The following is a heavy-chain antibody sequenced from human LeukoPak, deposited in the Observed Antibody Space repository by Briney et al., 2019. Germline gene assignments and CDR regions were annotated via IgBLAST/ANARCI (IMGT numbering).Heavy chain of an antibody. CDR1: GFTFSNYA. CDR2: ISGSGGST. J-gene: IGHJ4*02. V-gene: IGHV3-23*01. CDR3: AKDLPSLDLAVAGTIFDY. D-gene: IGHD6-19*01. Sequence: GGSLRLSCAASGFTFSNYAMSWVRQAPGKGLEWVSAISGSGGSTYYADSVKGRFTISRDNSKNTLYLQMNSLRAEDTAVYYCAKDLPSLDLAVAGTIFDYWGQGTLVTVSS.